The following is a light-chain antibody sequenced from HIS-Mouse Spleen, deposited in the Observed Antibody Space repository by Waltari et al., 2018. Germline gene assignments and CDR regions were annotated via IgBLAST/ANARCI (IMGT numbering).Light chain of an antibody. V-gene: IGLV3-19*01. J-gene: IGLJ1*01. CDR2: GNN. CDR1: SLRSYY. CDR3: NSRDSSGNHYV. Sequence: SSELTQDPAVSVALGQTVRITCQGDSLRSYYASWYQQKPGQAPVLVIYGNNSRPSGIPDRFSGSSSGNTASLTITGAQAEDEADYYCNSRDSSGNHYVFGTGTKVTVL.